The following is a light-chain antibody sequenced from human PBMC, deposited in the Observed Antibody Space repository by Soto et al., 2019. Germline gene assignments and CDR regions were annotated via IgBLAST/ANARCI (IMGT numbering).Light chain of an antibody. CDR2: GAS. CDR1: QSVDTN. J-gene: IGKJ2*01. CDR3: QQYNNWPET. Sequence: IVMTQSPAPLSVSPGERATLSCRASQSVDTNLAWYQQKPGQAPRLLIYGASTRATGIPTRFSGSGSVTQFTLAIGTLQSEDFAVYYCQQYNNWPETFGQGTKLEIK. V-gene: IGKV3-15*01.